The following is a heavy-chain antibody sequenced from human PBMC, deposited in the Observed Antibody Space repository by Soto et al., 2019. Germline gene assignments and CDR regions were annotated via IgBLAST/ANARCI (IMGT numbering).Heavy chain of an antibody. CDR1: GFTFSSYA. V-gene: IGHV3-30-3*01. J-gene: IGHJ5*02. CDR2: ISYDGSNK. CDR3: ARDLRDARAYNWFGP. D-gene: IGHD2-2*01. Sequence: QVQLVESGGGVVQPGRSLRLSCAASGFTFSSYAMHWVRQAPGKGLEWVAVISYDGSNKYYADSVKGRFTISRDNSKNTLYLQMNSLRAEDTAVYYCARDLRDARAYNWFGPWGQGTLVTVSS.